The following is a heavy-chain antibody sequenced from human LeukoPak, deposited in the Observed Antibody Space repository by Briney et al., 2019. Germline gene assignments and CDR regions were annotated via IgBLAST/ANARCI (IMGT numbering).Heavy chain of an antibody. D-gene: IGHD3-3*01. V-gene: IGHV1-69*13. CDR3: ARFTIFGVVLFDY. CDR2: IIPIFGTA. J-gene: IGHJ4*02. Sequence: SVKVSCKASGGTFSSYAISWVRQAPGQGLEWMGGIIPIFGTANYAQKFQGRVTITADESTSIAYMELSSLRSEDTAVYYCARFTIFGVVLFDYWGQGTLVTVSS. CDR1: GGTFSSYA.